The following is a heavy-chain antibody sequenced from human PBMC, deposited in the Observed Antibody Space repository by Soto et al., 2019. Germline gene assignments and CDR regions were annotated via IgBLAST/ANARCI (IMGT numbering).Heavy chain of an antibody. D-gene: IGHD2-21*02. CDR2: IYSSGTT. Sequence: QVQLQESGPGLVKSSGTLSLACTVSGDSTRSSNWWSWFRQTPGKGLEWIGEIYSSGTTNFNPSLKSRLCISVDESTNQFSLNLTSVTAADTAVYFCARAPGVVVGTSVLSSWCDPWGQGTLVIVSS. V-gene: IGHV4-4*02. CDR1: GDSTRSSNW. J-gene: IGHJ5*02. CDR3: ARAPGVVVGTSVLSSWCDP.